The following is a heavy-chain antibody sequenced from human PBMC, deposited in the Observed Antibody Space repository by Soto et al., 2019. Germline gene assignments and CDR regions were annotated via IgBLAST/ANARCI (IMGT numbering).Heavy chain of an antibody. CDR1: GFTFSSYA. D-gene: IGHD6-19*01. Sequence: HPGGSLRLSCAASGFTFSSYAMHWVRQAPGKGLEWVAVISYDGSNKYYADSVKGRFTISRDNSKNTLYLQMNSLRAEDTAVYYCARELRPEQWPSYYYYYYGMDVWGQGTTVTVSS. V-gene: IGHV3-30-3*01. CDR3: ARELRPEQWPSYYYYYYGMDV. J-gene: IGHJ6*02. CDR2: ISYDGSNK.